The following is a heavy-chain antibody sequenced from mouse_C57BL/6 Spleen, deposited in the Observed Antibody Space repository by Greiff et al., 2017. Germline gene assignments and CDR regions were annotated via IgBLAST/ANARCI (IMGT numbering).Heavy chain of an antibody. D-gene: IGHD1-1*01. CDR3: ARPHYYGSYYAMDY. J-gene: IGHJ4*01. CDR1: GFTFSDYG. V-gene: IGHV5-17*01. CDR2: ISSGSSTI. Sequence: EVMLVESGGGLVKPGGSLKLSCAASGFTFSDYGMHWVRQAPEKGLEWVAYISSGSSTIYYADTVKGRFTISRDNAKNTLFLQMTSLRSEDTAMYYCARPHYYGSYYAMDYWGQGTSVTVSS.